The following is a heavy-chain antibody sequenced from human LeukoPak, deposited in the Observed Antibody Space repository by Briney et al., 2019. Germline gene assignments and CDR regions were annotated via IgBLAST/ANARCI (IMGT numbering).Heavy chain of an antibody. J-gene: IGHJ4*02. CDR3: ARGVVRGLTPFGY. CDR1: GFTFNSYA. Sequence: GRSLRLSCAASGFTFNSYAMHWVRQAPGKGLEWVAVISYDGSNKYYADSVKGRFTISRDNSKNTLYLQMNSLRAEDTAVYYCARGVVRGLTPFGYWGQGTLVTVSS. CDR2: ISYDGSNK. V-gene: IGHV3-30*04. D-gene: IGHD3-10*01.